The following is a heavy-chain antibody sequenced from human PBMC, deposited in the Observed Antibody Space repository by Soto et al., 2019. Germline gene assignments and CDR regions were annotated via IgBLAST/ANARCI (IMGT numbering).Heavy chain of an antibody. CDR3: VAGDKYSAMGV. CDR1: GITISNYF. J-gene: IGHJ6*02. Sequence: QVQLVESVGGVVQPGRSLRVSCAASGITISNYFMYWVRQAPGKGLEWVAAISYDGSNKHYSDSVKGRFTISRDNSKNTLFLKMKSLRDEDTAVYYCVAGDKYSAMGVWGQGTTVAVSS. V-gene: IGHV3-30-3*01. CDR2: ISYDGSNK. D-gene: IGHD2-21*01.